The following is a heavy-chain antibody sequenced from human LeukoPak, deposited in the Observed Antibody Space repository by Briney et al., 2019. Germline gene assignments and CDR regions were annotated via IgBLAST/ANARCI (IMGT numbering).Heavy chain of an antibody. CDR1: GFTFSSYC. J-gene: IGHJ4*02. CDR2: IKQDGSEK. CDR3: AKDHTGGYSSSWYDY. V-gene: IGHV3-7*03. Sequence: GGSLRLSCAASGFTFSSYCMSWVRQAPGKGLEWVANIKQDGSEKYYVDSVKGRFTISRNNSKNTLYLQMNSLRAEDTAVYYCAKDHTGGYSSSWYDYWGQGTLVTVSS. D-gene: IGHD6-13*01.